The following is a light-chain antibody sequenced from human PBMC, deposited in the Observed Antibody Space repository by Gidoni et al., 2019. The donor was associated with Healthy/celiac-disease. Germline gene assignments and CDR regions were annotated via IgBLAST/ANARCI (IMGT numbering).Light chain of an antibody. CDR3: QQYNSYSRG. CDR1: QSISSW. J-gene: IGKJ2*03. V-gene: IGKV1-5*03. Sequence: IQMTQSPSTLSASVGDRVTITCRASQSISSWLAWYQQKPGKAPKLLIYNASSLERGVPSRFSGSGSGTEFTLTISSLQPDDVATYYCQQYNSYSRGFGQGTKVEIK. CDR2: NAS.